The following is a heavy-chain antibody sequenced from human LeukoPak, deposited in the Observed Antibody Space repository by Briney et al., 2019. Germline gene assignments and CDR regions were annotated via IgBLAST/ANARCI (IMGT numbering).Heavy chain of an antibody. D-gene: IGHD3-22*01. J-gene: IGHJ4*02. V-gene: IGHV1-2*02. CDR2: INPNNGDT. CDR1: GYSFTGYY. Sequence: ASVKVSCKASGYSFTGYYIQWVRQAPGQGLEWMGWINPNNGDTNFARKFQGRVTMTRDTSMSTAYMEVSSLRSDGTAVYYCARHYFDNSGPSGYWGQGTLVTVSS. CDR3: ARHYFDNSGPSGY.